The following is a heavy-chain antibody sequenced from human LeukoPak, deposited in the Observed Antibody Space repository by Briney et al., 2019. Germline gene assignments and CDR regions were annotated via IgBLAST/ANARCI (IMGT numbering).Heavy chain of an antibody. CDR1: GYSISSGYY. D-gene: IGHD3-3*01. Sequence: PSETLSLTCAVSGYSISSGYYWGWIRQPPGKGLERIGSICHSGSTYYNPSLKSRVTISVDTSKNQFSLKLSSVTAADTAVYYCARHNNYDFWSGYFDYWGQGTLVTVSS. J-gene: IGHJ4*02. V-gene: IGHV4-38-2*01. CDR2: ICHSGST. CDR3: ARHNNYDFWSGYFDY.